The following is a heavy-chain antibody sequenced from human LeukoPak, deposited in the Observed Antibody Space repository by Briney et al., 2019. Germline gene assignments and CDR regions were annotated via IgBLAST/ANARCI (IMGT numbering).Heavy chain of an antibody. Sequence: SETLSLTCTVSGGSISSGSYYWSWIRQPAGKGLEWIGRIYTSGSTNYNPSLKSRVTISVDTSKNQFSLKLSSVTAADTAVYYCARGKYGDYYYYYMDVWGKGTTVTISS. V-gene: IGHV4-61*02. CDR1: GGSISSGSYY. D-gene: IGHD4-17*01. CDR3: ARGKYGDYYYYYMDV. CDR2: IYTSGST. J-gene: IGHJ6*03.